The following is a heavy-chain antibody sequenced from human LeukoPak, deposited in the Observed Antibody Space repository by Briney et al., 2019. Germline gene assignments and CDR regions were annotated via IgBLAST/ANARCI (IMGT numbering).Heavy chain of an antibody. CDR3: ARGRVSSSTWHSTYYYYFYMDV. J-gene: IGHJ6*03. V-gene: IGHV4-59*01. CDR1: DDSITMYY. Sequence: SETLSLTCSVSDDSITMYYWTWIRQPPGKGLEWIGYVDHTGSTNFNPSLNGRVTIFRDTSRNLFSLRLTSVTAADTAVYFCARGRVSSSTWHSTYYYYFYMDVWGKGTTVTVSS. CDR2: VDHTGST. D-gene: IGHD4-11*01.